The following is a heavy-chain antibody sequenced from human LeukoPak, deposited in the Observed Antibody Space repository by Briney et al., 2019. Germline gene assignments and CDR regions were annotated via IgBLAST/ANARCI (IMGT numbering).Heavy chain of an antibody. CDR2: INHSGST. CDR3: ASTPVGATPFDY. J-gene: IGHJ4*02. CDR1: GGSFSGYY. V-gene: IGHV4-34*01. Sequence: SETLSLTCAVCGGSFSGYYWSWIRQPPGKGLEWIGEINHSGSTNYNPSLKSRVTISVDTSKNQFSLKLSSVTAADTAVYYCASTPVGATPFDYWGQGTLVTVSS. D-gene: IGHD1-26*01.